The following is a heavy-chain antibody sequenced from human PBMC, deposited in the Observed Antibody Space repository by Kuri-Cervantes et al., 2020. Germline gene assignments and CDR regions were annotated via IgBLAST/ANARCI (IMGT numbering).Heavy chain of an antibody. V-gene: IGHV3-30-3*01. Sequence: LSLTCAASGFTFSSYAMHWVRQAPGKGLEWVAVISYDGSNKYYADSVKGRFTISRDNSKNTLYLQMNSLRAEDTAVYYCAKDTIFGVVPYFDYWGQGTLVTVSS. D-gene: IGHD3-3*01. CDR3: AKDTIFGVVPYFDY. CDR1: GFTFSSYA. CDR2: ISYDGSNK. J-gene: IGHJ4*02.